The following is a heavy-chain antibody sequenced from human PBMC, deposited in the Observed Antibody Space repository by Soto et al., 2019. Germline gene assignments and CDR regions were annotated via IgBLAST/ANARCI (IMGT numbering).Heavy chain of an antibody. V-gene: IGHV3-23*01. J-gene: IGHJ4*02. CDR3: AKKRTGGYLFDF. CDR1: GFTFSSHA. CDR2: ISASGTIT. Sequence: PGGSLRLSCVASGFTFSSHAMGWVRQAPGKGLEWVSVISASGTITYYADSVKGRFTISSDNSKNTLYLQMDSLRAEDTALYYCAKKRTGGYLFDFWGQGTLVTVSS. D-gene: IGHD1-26*01.